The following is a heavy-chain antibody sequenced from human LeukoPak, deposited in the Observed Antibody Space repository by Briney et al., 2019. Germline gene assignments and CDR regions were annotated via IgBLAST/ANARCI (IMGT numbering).Heavy chain of an antibody. CDR3: ARDGNGPADY. Sequence: SVKVSCKASGGTFSSYAISWVRQAPGQGLEWMGRIIPILGIANYAQKFQGRVTITADKSTSTVYMELRSLRSDDTAVYYCARDGNGPADYWGQGTLVTVSS. J-gene: IGHJ4*02. V-gene: IGHV1-69*04. CDR1: GGTFSSYA. D-gene: IGHD2-8*01. CDR2: IIPILGIA.